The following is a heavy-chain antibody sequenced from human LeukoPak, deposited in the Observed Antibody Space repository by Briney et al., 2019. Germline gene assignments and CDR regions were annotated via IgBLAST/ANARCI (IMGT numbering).Heavy chain of an antibody. D-gene: IGHD3-3*01. CDR1: GFTFSNAW. CDR3: TPDGHDFWSGYYDFDY. CDR2: IKSKTDGGTT. V-gene: IGHV3-15*01. J-gene: IGHJ4*02. Sequence: GGSLRLSCAASGFTFSNAWMSWVREAPGKGLEWVGRIKSKTDGGTTDYAAPVKGRFTISRDDSKNTLYLQMNSLKTEDTAVYYCTPDGHDFWSGYYDFDYWGQGTLVTVSS.